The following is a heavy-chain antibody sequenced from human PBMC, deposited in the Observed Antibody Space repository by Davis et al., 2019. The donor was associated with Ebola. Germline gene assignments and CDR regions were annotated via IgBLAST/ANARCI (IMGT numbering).Heavy chain of an antibody. Sequence: PGGSLRLSCAASGFTFSSYAMHWVRQAPGKGLEWVAIISYDGSNKYYADSVKGRFTISRDNSKNTLYLQMNSLRAEDTAVYYCAKETYDSSSYFLSYYYGMDVWGKGTTVTVSS. V-gene: IGHV3-30*04. CDR1: GFTFSSYA. CDR2: ISYDGSNK. CDR3: AKETYDSSSYFLSYYYGMDV. D-gene: IGHD3-22*01. J-gene: IGHJ6*04.